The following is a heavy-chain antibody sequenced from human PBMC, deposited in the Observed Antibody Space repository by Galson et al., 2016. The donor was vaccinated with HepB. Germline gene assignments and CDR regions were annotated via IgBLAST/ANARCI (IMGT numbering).Heavy chain of an antibody. CDR2: TYYRSAWLD. V-gene: IGHV6-1*01. CDR1: GDSVSSNSAT. CDR3: ARERRYCTDGSCYSFDY. J-gene: IGHJ4*02. Sequence: CAISGDSVSSNSATWNWIRQSPPRGLEWLGRTYYRSAWLDDYAISVKSRISINPDTSKNRFSLHLNSVTPEDTAVYYCARERRYCTDGSCYSFDYWGLGTLVTVSS. D-gene: IGHD2-15*01.